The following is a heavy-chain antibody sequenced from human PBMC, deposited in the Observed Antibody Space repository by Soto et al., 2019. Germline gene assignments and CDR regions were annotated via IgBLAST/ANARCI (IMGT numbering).Heavy chain of an antibody. J-gene: IGHJ6*02. CDR2: IYYSGNT. D-gene: IGHD2-8*01. Sequence: QVQLQESGPGLVKPSQSVSLTCTVSGVSISSGDYYWSWIRQPPGKGLAWIGYIYYSGNTNYAPSLGSRLTISIDTSRNQFSLHLMSVTAADTAIYYCARYTNFSPYYHGVDVWGQGTTVTVSS. CDR3: ARYTNFSPYYHGVDV. V-gene: IGHV4-30-4*01. CDR1: GVSISSGDYY.